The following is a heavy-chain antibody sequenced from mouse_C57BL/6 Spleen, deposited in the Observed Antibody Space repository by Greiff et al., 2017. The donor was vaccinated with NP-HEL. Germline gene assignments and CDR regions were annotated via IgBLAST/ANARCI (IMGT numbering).Heavy chain of an antibody. J-gene: IGHJ2*01. D-gene: IGHD2-1*01. V-gene: IGHV5-16*01. CDR3: ARDGVYYLDY. CDR2: INYDGSST. CDR1: GFTFSDYY. Sequence: EVKLVESEGGLVQPGSSMKLSCTASGFTFSDYYMAWVRQVPEKGLEWVANINYDGSSTYYLDSLKSRFIISRDNAKNILYLQMSSLKSEDTATYYCARDGVYYLDYWGQGTTLTVSS.